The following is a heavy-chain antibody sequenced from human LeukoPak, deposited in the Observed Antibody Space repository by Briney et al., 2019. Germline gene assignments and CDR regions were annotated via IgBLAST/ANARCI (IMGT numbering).Heavy chain of an antibody. D-gene: IGHD3-22*01. J-gene: IGHJ4*02. CDR1: GYTFTSYD. V-gene: IGHV1-69*04. CDR2: IIPILGIA. CDR3: ARDGLEVPPRFNY. Sequence: PGASVKVSCKASGYTFTSYDINWVRQAPGQGLEWMGRIIPILGIANYAQRFQGRVTITADKSTSTAYMELSSLRSEDTAVYYCARDGLEVPPRFNYWGQGTLVTVSS.